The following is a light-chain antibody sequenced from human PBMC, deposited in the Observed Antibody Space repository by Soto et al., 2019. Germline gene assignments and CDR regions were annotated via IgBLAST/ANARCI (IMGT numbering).Light chain of an antibody. Sequence: QSALTQPRSVSGSPGQSVTISCTGTSSDVGGYNYVSWYQQHPGKAPKLMIYDVSQRPSGVPDGFSGSKSGNTASLTISGLQHEDEADYYCCSYAGSHFLFGGGTKLTVL. CDR3: CSYAGSHFL. J-gene: IGLJ2*01. CDR1: SSDVGGYNY. V-gene: IGLV2-11*01. CDR2: DVS.